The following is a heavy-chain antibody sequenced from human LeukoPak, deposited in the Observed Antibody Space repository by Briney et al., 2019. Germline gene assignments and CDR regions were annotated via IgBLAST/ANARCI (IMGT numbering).Heavy chain of an antibody. Sequence: GGSLRLSCAASGFTFSSYSMNWVRQAPGKGLEWVSSISSSSSYIYYADSVKGRFTISRDNAKNSLYLQMNSLRAEDTAVYYCASLLGYCSSTSCYYYYGMDVWGQGTTVTVSS. CDR2: ISSSSSYI. D-gene: IGHD2-2*01. CDR3: ASLLGYCSSTSCYYYYGMDV. CDR1: GFTFSSYS. J-gene: IGHJ6*02. V-gene: IGHV3-21*01.